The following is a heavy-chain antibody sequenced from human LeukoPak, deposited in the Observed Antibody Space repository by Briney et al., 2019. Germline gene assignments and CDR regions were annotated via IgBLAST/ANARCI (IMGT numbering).Heavy chain of an antibody. Sequence: ASVKVSCKASGYTFTSYDINWVRQATGQGLEWMGWMNPNSGNTGYAQKFQGRVTITRNTSISTAYMELSSLRSEDTAVYYCARARGYQLVYYFDYWGQGTLVTVSS. CDR3: ARARGYQLVYYFDY. CDR2: MNPNSGNT. J-gene: IGHJ4*02. D-gene: IGHD2-2*01. V-gene: IGHV1-8*03. CDR1: GYTFTSYD.